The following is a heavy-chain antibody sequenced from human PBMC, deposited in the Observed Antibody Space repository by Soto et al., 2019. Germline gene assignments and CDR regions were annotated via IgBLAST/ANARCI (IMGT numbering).Heavy chain of an antibody. J-gene: IGHJ6*02. CDR1: GGTFSSYA. CDR2: IIPIFGTA. CDR3: ARRGTTTVTTRPYYYGMDV. Sequence: QVQLVQSGAEVKKPGSSVKVSCKASGGTFSSYAISWVRQAPGQGLEWMGGIIPIFGTANYAQKFQGRVTITADKHTSTAYMELSSLRSEDTAVYYCARRGTTTVTTRPYYYGMDVWGQGTTVTVSS. D-gene: IGHD4-17*01. V-gene: IGHV1-69*06.